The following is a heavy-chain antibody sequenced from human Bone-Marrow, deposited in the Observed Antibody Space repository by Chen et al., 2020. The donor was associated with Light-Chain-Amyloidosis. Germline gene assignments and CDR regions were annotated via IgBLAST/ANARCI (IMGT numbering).Heavy chain of an antibody. V-gene: IGHV3-48*01. D-gene: IGHD3-22*01. CDR1: GFAFSNYG. Sequence: VXLVXSGGGLVQPGGSLRLSCSASGFAFSNYGMNWVRQAPGKGLGWISYISGSSSAIXXXXXXXXXXXXXXXXXXXXXXXXXXXXXXXXXXIYYCARRSYGGPDRWGQGTLVTVSS. J-gene: IGHJ5*02. CDR2: ISGSSSAI. CDR3: ARRSYGGPDR.